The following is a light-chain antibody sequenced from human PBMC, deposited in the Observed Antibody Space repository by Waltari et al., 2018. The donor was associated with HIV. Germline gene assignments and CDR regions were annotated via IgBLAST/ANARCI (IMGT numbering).Light chain of an antibody. V-gene: IGKV1-5*03. CDR1: QYVGNW. CDR3: QQYNKFPIT. CDR2: KAS. J-gene: IGKJ2*01. Sequence: DVQMTQSPSTLSASIGDRVSITCRASQYVGNWLAWYQQKPGKAPSLLISKASTLQIGVPTNFSGSGSGTHFTLTISGLRPDDFATYYCQQYNKFPITFGQGTKL.